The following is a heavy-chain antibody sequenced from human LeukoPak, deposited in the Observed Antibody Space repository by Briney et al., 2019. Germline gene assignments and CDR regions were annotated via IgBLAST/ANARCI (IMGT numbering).Heavy chain of an antibody. Sequence: PSQTLSLTCTVSGGSISSGGYYWSWIRQHPGKGLEWIGYIYYSGSTYYNPSLKSRVTISVDTSKNQFSLMLTSVTASDTAVYFCGGAATGTVGWFDPWGQGTLVTVSS. V-gene: IGHV4-31*08. CDR2: IYYSGST. CDR3: GGAATGTVGWFDP. CDR1: GGSISSGGYY. D-gene: IGHD6-13*01. J-gene: IGHJ5*02.